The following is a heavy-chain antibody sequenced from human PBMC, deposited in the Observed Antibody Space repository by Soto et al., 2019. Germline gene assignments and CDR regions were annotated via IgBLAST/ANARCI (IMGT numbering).Heavy chain of an antibody. CDR2: IIPIFGTA. V-gene: IGHV1-69*01. Sequence: QVQLVQSGAEVKKPGSSVKVSCKASGGTFSSYSINWVRQAPGQGLEWMGEIIPIFGTANYAQKFQGRVTITADESPSTAYMELSSLRSEDTAVYSCARDGGRHSGGIDYWGQGTLVTVSS. CDR1: GGTFSSYS. D-gene: IGHD1-26*01. J-gene: IGHJ4*02. CDR3: ARDGGRHSGGIDY.